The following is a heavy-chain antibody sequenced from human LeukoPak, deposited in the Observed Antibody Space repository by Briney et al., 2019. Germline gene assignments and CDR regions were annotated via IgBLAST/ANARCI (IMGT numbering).Heavy chain of an antibody. CDR1: GYSISSGYY. Sequence: SETLSLTCTVSGYSISSGYYRGWIRQPPGKGLEWIGSIYHSGSTYYNPSLKSRVTISVDTSKNQFSLKLSSVTAADTAVYYCARAIEVGAMTPFDYWGQGTLVTVSS. V-gene: IGHV4-38-2*02. J-gene: IGHJ4*02. CDR2: IYHSGST. D-gene: IGHD1-26*01. CDR3: ARAIEVGAMTPFDY.